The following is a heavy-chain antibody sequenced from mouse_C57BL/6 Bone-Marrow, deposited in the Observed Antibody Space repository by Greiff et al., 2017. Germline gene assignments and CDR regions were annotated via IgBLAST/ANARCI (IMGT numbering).Heavy chain of an antibody. J-gene: IGHJ1*03. CDR3: ARDYYGSSYRWYFDV. Sequence: VQLKQSGPSLVRPSQTLSLTCTVTGFSINSDCYWIWIRQFPGNKLEYIGYTFYSGITYYNPSLESRTYITRDTSKNQFSLKLSSVTTEDTATYDCARDYYGSSYRWYFDVWGTGTTVTVSS. V-gene: IGHV3-3*01. CDR1: GFSINSDCY. CDR2: TFYSGIT. D-gene: IGHD1-1*01.